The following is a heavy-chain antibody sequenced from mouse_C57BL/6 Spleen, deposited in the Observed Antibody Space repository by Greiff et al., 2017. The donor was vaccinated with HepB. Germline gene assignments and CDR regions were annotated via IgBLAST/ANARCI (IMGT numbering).Heavy chain of an antibody. J-gene: IGHJ3*01. CDR2: ISSGSSTI. V-gene: IGHV5-17*01. CDR3: ADGRAWFAY. Sequence: EVQLVESGGGLVKPGGSLKLSCAASGFTFSDYGMHWVRQAPAQGLEWVAYISSGSSTIYYADTVKGRFTISGDNATNTLFLQRTRLRSEDTAMYCGADGRAWFAYWGQGTLVTVSA. CDR1: GFTFSDYG. D-gene: IGHD1-1*01.